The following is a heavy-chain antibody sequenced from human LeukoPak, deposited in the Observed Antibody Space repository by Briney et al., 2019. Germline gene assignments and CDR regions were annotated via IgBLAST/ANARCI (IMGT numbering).Heavy chain of an antibody. CDR3: ARDSSSDFDY. J-gene: IGHJ4*02. CDR2: ISSNGGST. V-gene: IGHV3-64*01. D-gene: IGHD3-22*01. Sequence: GGSLRLSCAASGFTFSSYAMHWVRQAPGKGLEYVSAISSNGGSTYYANSVKGRFTISRDNAKNSLYLQMNSLRAEDTAVYYCARDSSSDFDYWGQGTLVTVSS. CDR1: GFTFSSYA.